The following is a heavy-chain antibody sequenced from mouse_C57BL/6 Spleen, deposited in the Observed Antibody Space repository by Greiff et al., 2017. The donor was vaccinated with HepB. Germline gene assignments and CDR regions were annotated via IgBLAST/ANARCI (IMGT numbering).Heavy chain of an antibody. V-gene: IGHV5-4*01. CDR3: ARDGSLYAMDY. CDR2: ISDGGSYT. Sequence: EVQLQQSGGGLVKPGGSLKLSCAASGFTFSSYAMSCVRQTPEKRLEWVATISDGGSYTYYPDNVKGRFTISRDNAKNNLYLQMSHLKSEDTAMYYCARDGSLYAMDYWGEGTSVTVAS. D-gene: IGHD4-1*01. CDR1: GFTFSSYA. J-gene: IGHJ4*01.